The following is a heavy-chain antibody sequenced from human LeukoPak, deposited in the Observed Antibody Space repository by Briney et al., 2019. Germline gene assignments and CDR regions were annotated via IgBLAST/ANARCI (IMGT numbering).Heavy chain of an antibody. CDR3: ARGLGGTGDY. CDR1: GFTFSNYA. Sequence: GRSLRLSCAASGFTFSNYAIHWVRQAPGKGLEWVAVISYDGTNKYYADSVQGRFTISRDNSKNMLYLQMNSLRVEDTAVYYCARGLGGTGDYWGQGTLVTVSS. CDR2: ISYDGTNK. J-gene: IGHJ4*02. D-gene: IGHD3-10*01. V-gene: IGHV3-30-3*01.